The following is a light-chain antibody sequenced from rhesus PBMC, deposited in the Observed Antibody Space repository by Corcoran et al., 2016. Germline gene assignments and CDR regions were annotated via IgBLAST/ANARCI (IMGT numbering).Light chain of an antibody. V-gene: IGKV1-43*02. Sequence: DIQMTQSPSSLSASVGDRVTITCRASQGIGTDFNWSQQKQGKPSKRLIYATASLDIVGPSRFSGSGSGTEFTLTISSLQPEDFATYYCLQYNTDPRTFGQGTKAEIK. CDR2: ATA. CDR3: LQYNTDPRT. J-gene: IGKJ1*01. CDR1: QGIGTD.